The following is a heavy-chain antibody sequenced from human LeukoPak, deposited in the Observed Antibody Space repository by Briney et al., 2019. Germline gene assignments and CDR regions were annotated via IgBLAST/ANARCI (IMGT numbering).Heavy chain of an antibody. V-gene: IGHV3-43*02. D-gene: IGHD6-19*01. J-gene: IGHJ6*02. CDR1: GFTFDDYA. Sequence: PGGSLRLSCAASGFTFDDYAMHWVRQAPGKGLEWVSLISGDGGSTYYADSVKGRFTISRDNSKNSLYLQMNSLRTEDTALYYCAKDMEGTPPEALLSSARQWLVPSIWPNYYYGMDVWGQGTTVTVSS. CDR3: AKDMEGTPPEALLSSARQWLVPSIWPNYYYGMDV. CDR2: ISGDGGST.